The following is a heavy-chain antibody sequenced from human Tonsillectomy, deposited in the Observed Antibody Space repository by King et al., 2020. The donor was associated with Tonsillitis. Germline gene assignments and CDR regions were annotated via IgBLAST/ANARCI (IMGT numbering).Heavy chain of an antibody. Sequence: QLQESGPGLVKPSETLSLTCTVSGGSISSYYWSWIRPPPGKGLEWIGYIYYSGSTNYNPSLKSRVTISVDTSKNQFSLKLSSVTAAGTAVYYCARGYYFDSSGYPYYYGMDVGGQGTPVTVSS. CDR3: ARGYYFDSSGYPYYYGMDV. CDR1: GGSISSYY. V-gene: IGHV4-59*01. CDR2: IYYSGST. D-gene: IGHD3-22*01. J-gene: IGHJ6*02.